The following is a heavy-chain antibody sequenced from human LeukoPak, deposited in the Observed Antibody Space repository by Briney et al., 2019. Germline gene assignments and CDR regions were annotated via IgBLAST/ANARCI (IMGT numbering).Heavy chain of an antibody. CDR3: ARGGIAVAGRDY. CDR2: LNPNSGNT. D-gene: IGHD6-19*01. J-gene: IGHJ4*02. CDR1: GYTFTSYD. Sequence: SVKVSCKASGYTFTSYDINWVRQAPGQGLEWMGWLNPNSGNTGYAQKFQGRVTMTRDTSITTAYMELSSLTSEDTAVYYCARGGIAVAGRDYWGQGTLVIVSS. V-gene: IGHV1-8*01.